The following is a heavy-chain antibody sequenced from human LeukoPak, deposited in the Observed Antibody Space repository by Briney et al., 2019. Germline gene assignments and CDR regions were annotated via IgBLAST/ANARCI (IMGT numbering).Heavy chain of an antibody. CDR2: IYYSGST. J-gene: IGHJ3*02. V-gene: IGHV4-59*12. D-gene: IGHD3-10*01. Sequence: SETLSLTCTVSGGSISSYYWSWIRQPPGKGLEWIGYIYYSGSTYYNPSLRSRVTISVDTSKNQFSLKLSSVTAADTAVYYCARFPRPYITMVRGVNDAFDIWGQGTMVTVSS. CDR1: GGSISSYY. CDR3: ARFPRPYITMVRGVNDAFDI.